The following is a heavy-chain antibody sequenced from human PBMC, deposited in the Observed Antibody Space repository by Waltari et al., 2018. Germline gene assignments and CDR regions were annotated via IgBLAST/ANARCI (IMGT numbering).Heavy chain of an antibody. CDR1: GFNLRRYW. V-gene: IGHV3-7*03. D-gene: IGHD3-16*01. CDR3: ARGSAYYVRVWDL. Sequence: LVESGGDLVRPGGSLRLSCAASGFNLRRYWMSWVRQAPGKGLEGVANINYDGRAQWYEDSVSGRLTVSRDNAKNSLYLEMNNVRVDDTAVYYCARGSAYYVRVWDLWGPGTLVTVSS. J-gene: IGHJ4*02. CDR2: INYDGRAQ.